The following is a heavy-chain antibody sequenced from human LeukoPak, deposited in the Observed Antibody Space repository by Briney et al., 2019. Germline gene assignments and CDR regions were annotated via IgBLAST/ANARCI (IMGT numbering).Heavy chain of an antibody. CDR2: INHSGST. J-gene: IGHJ5*02. D-gene: IGHD3-10*01. V-gene: IGHV4-34*01. CDR1: GGSFSGYY. CDR3: ARGRYYGSGREDNWFDP. Sequence: LETLSLTCAVYGGSFSGYYWSWIRQPPGKGLEWIGEINHSGSTNYNPSLKSRVTISVDTSKNQFSLKLSSVTAADTAVYYCARGRYYGSGREDNWFDPWGQGTLVTVSS.